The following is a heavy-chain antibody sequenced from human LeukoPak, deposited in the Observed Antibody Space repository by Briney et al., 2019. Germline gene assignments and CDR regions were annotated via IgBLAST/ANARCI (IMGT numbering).Heavy chain of an antibody. J-gene: IGHJ5*02. Sequence: PSETLSLTCTVSGGSISNYYWSWIRQPPGKGLEWIGYIYYSGSTNYNPSLKSRVTISVDTSKNRFSLKLSSVTAADTAVYYCTSYYYDSRSWFDPWGQGTLVTVSS. CDR1: GGSISNYY. D-gene: IGHD3-22*01. V-gene: IGHV4-59*01. CDR3: TSYYYDSRSWFDP. CDR2: IYYSGST.